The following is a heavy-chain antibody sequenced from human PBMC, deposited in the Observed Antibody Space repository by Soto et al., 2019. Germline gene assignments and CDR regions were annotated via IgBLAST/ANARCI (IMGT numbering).Heavy chain of an antibody. D-gene: IGHD1-1*01. CDR1: GISFSQYA. CDR2: ISGSGGST. J-gene: IGHJ4*02. V-gene: IGHV3-23*01. CDR3: AKVVPQTGVRAWTSFDY. Sequence: GGALRLSCAASGISFSQYAMNWGRQAPGKGLEWVSAISGSGGSTYYADSVKGRFTVSRDNSKNTLYLQMISLRAEDTAVYYCAKVVPQTGVRAWTSFDYWARGTLV.